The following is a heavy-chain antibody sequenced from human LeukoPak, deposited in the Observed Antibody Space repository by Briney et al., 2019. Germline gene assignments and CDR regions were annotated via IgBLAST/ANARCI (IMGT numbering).Heavy chain of an antibody. J-gene: IGHJ4*02. D-gene: IGHD6-6*01. CDR1: GGSFSGYY. V-gene: IGHV4-34*01. CDR2: INHSGST. Sequence: SETLSLTCAVYGGSFSGYYWSWIRQPPGKGLEWIGEINHSGSTNYNPSLKSRVTISVDTSKNQFSLKLSSVTAADTAVYYCARGNFGSSSSHLDYWGQETLVTVSS. CDR3: ARGNFGSSSSHLDY.